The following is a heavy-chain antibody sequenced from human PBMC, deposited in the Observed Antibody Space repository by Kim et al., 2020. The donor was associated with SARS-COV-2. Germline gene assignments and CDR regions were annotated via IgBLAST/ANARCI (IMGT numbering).Heavy chain of an antibody. Sequence: GGSLRLSCAASGFTFSNAWMSWVRQAPGKGLEWVGRIKSKTDGGTTDYAAPVKGRFTISRDDSKNTLYLQMNSLKTEDTAVYYCTTDLSGYSGYVPLDYWGQGTLVTVSS. CDR2: IKSKTDGGTT. CDR1: GFTFSNAW. D-gene: IGHD5-12*01. V-gene: IGHV3-15*01. CDR3: TTDLSGYSGYVPLDY. J-gene: IGHJ4*02.